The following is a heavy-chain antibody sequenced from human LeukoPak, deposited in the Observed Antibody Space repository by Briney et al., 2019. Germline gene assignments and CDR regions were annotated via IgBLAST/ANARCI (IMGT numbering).Heavy chain of an antibody. CDR1: GFTFSSYA. Sequence: PGGSLRLSCAASGFTFSSYAMSWVRQAPGKGPEWVSAISGSGGSTYYADSVKGRFTISRDNSKNTLYLQMNSLRAEDTAVYYCARDQFIEAGMDVWGQGTTVTVSS. J-gene: IGHJ6*02. CDR3: ARDQFIEAGMDV. D-gene: IGHD5-12*01. CDR2: ISGSGGST. V-gene: IGHV3-23*01.